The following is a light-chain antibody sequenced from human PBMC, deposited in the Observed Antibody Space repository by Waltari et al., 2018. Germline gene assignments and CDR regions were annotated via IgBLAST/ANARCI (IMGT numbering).Light chain of an antibody. Sequence: EIVMTQSPATLSVSPGERATLSCRASQSVGSNLALYQQKPGQAPRLLIYGASTRATGIPARFSGSGSGTEFTLTISSLQPEDFAVYYCQQYNDWPQTCGLGTKVEIK. CDR1: QSVGSN. CDR3: QQYNDWPQT. CDR2: GAS. V-gene: IGKV3-15*01. J-gene: IGKJ1*01.